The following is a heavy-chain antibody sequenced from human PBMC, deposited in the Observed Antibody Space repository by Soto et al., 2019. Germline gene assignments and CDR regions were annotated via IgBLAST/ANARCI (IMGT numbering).Heavy chain of an antibody. J-gene: IGHJ4*02. CDR2: IYYSGTT. V-gene: IGHV4-59*01. CDR3: ARHFDSGTYPLDY. Sequence: SETLSLTCTVSGGSISGYYWSWFRQPPGKRLEWIAYIYYSGTTNYNPSLKSRVTISVDTSKNQFSLKVSSVTAADTAVYYCARHFDSGTYPLDYWGQGTLVTVSS. D-gene: IGHD3-10*01. CDR1: GGSISGYY.